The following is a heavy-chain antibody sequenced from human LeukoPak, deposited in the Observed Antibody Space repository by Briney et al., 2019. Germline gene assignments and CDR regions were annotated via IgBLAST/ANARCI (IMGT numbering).Heavy chain of an antibody. CDR2: IYYSGST. Sequence: SETLSLTCTVSGASLSSYYWSWIRQPPGKGLEWIGYIYYSGSTNYNPSLKSRVTISVDTSKNQLSLKLTSVTAADTAVYYCARDLGYYGSGTFDPWGQGTLVTVSS. CDR3: ARDLGYYGSGTFDP. D-gene: IGHD3-10*01. V-gene: IGHV4-59*01. J-gene: IGHJ5*02. CDR1: GASLSSYY.